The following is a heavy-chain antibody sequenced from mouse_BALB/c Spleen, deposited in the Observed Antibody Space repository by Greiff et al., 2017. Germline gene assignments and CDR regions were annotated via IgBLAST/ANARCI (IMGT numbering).Heavy chain of an antibody. J-gene: IGHJ2*01. CDR1: GDSITSGY. CDR2: ISYSGST. V-gene: IGHV3-8*02. D-gene: IGHD1-1*01. CDR3: ARYPPYGSRKVYFDY. Sequence: EVKLQESGPSLVKPSQTLSLTCSVTGDSITSGYWNWIRKFPGNKLEYMGYISYSGSTYYNPSLKSRISITRDTSKNQYYLQLNSVTTEDTATYYCARYPPYGSRKVYFDYWGQGTTLTVSS.